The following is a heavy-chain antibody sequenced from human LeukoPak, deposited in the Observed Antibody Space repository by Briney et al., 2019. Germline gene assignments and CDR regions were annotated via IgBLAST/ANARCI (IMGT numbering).Heavy chain of an antibody. V-gene: IGHV1-58*02. CDR2: IVLGSGDT. D-gene: IGHD4-17*01. CDR1: GFTFPSST. J-gene: IGHJ5*02. CDR3: AADFGYGDINWFDP. Sequence: ASVKVSCKASGFTFPSSTMQWVRQARGQRLEWIGWIVLGSGDTEYAQSFQERDTITRDMSTSTAYMELSSLRSEDTAIYYCAADFGYGDINWFDPWGQGTLVTVSS.